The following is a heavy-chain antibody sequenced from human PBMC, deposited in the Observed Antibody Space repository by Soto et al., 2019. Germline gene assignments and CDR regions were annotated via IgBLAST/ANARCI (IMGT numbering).Heavy chain of an antibody. Sequence: SETLSLTCAVYGGSFSGYYWSWIRQPPGKGLEWIGEINHSGSTNYNPSLKSRVTISVDTSKNQFSLKLSSVTAADTAVYYCARSYDSSGYYYSTFDYWGQGTMVTVS. CDR1: GGSFSGYY. V-gene: IGHV4-34*01. D-gene: IGHD3-22*01. J-gene: IGHJ4*02. CDR2: INHSGST. CDR3: ARSYDSSGYYYSTFDY.